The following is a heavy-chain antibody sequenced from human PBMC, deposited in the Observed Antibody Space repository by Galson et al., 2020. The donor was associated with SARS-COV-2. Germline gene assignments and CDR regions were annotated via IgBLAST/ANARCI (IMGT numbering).Heavy chain of an antibody. CDR2: ISSDGGTT. D-gene: IGHD3-16*01. CDR3: ARDWGGTTY. V-gene: IGHV3-64*02. J-gene: IGHJ4*02. CDR1: GFTFSNYA. Sequence: GESLKISCAASGFTFSNYAMHWVRQAPGKGLEYVSVISSDGGTTYYADSVKGRFTISRDNSKNTLYLQMGSLRAEDMAVYYCARDWGGTTYWGQGTLVTVSS.